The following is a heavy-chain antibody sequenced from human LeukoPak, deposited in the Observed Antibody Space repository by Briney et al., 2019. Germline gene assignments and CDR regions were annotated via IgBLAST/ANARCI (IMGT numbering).Heavy chain of an antibody. CDR3: AKDRKPIAAAGLFDY. V-gene: IGHV3-23*01. J-gene: IGHJ4*02. D-gene: IGHD6-13*01. CDR1: GFTFSSYA. Sequence: PGGSLRLSCAASGFTFSSYAMSWVRQAPGKGLEWVSAISGSGGSTYYADSVEGRFTISRDNSKNTLYLQMNSLRAEDTAVYYCAKDRKPIAAAGLFDYWGQGTLVTVSS. CDR2: ISGSGGST.